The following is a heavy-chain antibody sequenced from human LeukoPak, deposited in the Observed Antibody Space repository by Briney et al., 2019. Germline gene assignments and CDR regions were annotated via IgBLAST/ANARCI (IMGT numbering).Heavy chain of an antibody. V-gene: IGHV4-4*02. CDR2: IYHSGST. CDR1: GGSISSSNW. J-gene: IGHJ2*01. D-gene: IGHD6-19*01. CDR3: ARERGQWLGYFDL. Sequence: SGTLSLTCAVSGGSISSSNWWSWVRQPPGKGLEWIGEIYHSGSTNYNPSLKSRVTISVDTSKNQFSLKLSSVTAADTAVYYCARERGQWLGYFDLWGRGTLVTVSS.